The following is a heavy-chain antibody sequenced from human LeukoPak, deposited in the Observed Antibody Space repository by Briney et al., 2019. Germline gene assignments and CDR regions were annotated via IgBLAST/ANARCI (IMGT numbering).Heavy chain of an antibody. CDR3: ARGDDYGDYWGLY. CDR1: GYTFTTYD. J-gene: IGHJ4*02. CDR2: MNPNNGNT. Sequence: ASVKVSCKASGYTFTTYDINWVRQATGQGLEWMGWMNPNNGNTNYAQKLQGRVTMTTDTSTSTAYMELRSLSDDAAVYYCARGDDYGDYWGLYWGQGTLVTVSS. V-gene: IGHV1-18*01. D-gene: IGHD4-17*01.